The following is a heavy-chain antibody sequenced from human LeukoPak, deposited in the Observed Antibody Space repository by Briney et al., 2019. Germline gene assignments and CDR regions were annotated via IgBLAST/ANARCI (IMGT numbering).Heavy chain of an antibody. V-gene: IGHV4-39*01. D-gene: IGHD4-23*01. CDR3: ARQIGAGRWSFDY. J-gene: IGHJ4*02. Sequence: PSETLSLTCTVSGGSISSSSYYWGWIRQPPGKGLEWIGSIYYSGSTYYNPSLKSRVTISVDTSRNQFSLKLTSVTAADTAVYYCARQIGAGRWSFDYWGQGTLVTVSS. CDR1: GGSISSSSYY. CDR2: IYYSGST.